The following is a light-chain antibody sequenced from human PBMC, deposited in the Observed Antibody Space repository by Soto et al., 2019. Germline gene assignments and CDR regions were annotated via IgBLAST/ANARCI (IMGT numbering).Light chain of an antibody. CDR2: AAS. J-gene: IGKJ1*01. Sequence: DIQLTQSPSSLSASVGDRVTITCRASQGISSYLVWYQQKPGTVPKVLIFAASNLQTGVPSRFSGSGSGTDFTLTISSLQPEDVATYYCQNYTGAPWTFGQGTKVEIK. CDR1: QGISSY. CDR3: QNYTGAPWT. V-gene: IGKV1-27*01.